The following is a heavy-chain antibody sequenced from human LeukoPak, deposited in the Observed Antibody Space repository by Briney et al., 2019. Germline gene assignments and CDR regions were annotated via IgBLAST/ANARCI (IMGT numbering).Heavy chain of an antibody. V-gene: IGHV3-9*01. CDR1: GFTFDDYA. CDR2: ISWNSGSI. J-gene: IGHJ4*02. CDR3: TRDPRRLDY. Sequence: GGSLRLSCAASGFTFDDYAMHWVRQAPGKGLEWVSGISWNSGSIGYADSVKGRFTISRDNAKNSLYLQMNSLRAEDTAVYYCTRDPRRLDYWGQGTLVTVSS.